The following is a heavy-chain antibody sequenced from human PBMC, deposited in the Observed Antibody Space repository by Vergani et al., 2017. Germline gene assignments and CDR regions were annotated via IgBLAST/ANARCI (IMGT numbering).Heavy chain of an antibody. V-gene: IGHV1-69*06. CDR2: IIPIFDTA. CDR1: GGTFSSSA. Sequence: QVQLVQSGAEVKKPGSSVKVSCKASGGTFSSSAINWVRQAPGQGLEWMGGIIPIFDTADNAQKFQGRLTITADKSTSTAYMELSSLRSDDTAVYYCARDLPPGYWGQGTLVTVSS. J-gene: IGHJ4*02. CDR3: ARDLPPGY.